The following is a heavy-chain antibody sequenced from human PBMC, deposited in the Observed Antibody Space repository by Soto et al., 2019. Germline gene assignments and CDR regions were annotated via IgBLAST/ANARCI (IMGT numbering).Heavy chain of an antibody. CDR1: GYTFTGYA. Sequence: QVQLVQSGAEEKKPGASVKVSCKASGYTFTGYAMHWVRQAPGQRLEWMGWINAGNGNTKHSQKFQGRVTITRDTSASTAYMELSSLRSKDTAVYYCARSAISPFGGLIGPFDYWGQGNLVTVSS. J-gene: IGHJ4*02. D-gene: IGHD3-16*02. V-gene: IGHV1-3*05. CDR2: INAGNGNT. CDR3: ARSAISPFGGLIGPFDY.